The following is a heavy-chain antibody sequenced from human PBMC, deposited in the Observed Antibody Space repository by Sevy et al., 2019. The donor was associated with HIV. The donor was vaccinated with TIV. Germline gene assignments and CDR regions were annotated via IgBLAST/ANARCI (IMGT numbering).Heavy chain of an antibody. D-gene: IGHD5-12*01. V-gene: IGHV3-7*01. CDR3: AREVGGYNWRPSYFDS. Sequence: GGSLRLSCVASGFTFTNYWISWVRQTPGKGLEWVATIKQDESEKYYLDSVKGRFAISRDNGKKSVSLQMNGLSAEDTALYYCAREVGGYNWRPSYFDSWGQGTLVTVSS. J-gene: IGHJ4*02. CDR2: IKQDESEK. CDR1: GFTFTNYW.